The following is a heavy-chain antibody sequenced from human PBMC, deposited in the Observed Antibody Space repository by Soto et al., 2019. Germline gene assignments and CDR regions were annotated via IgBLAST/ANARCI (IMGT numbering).Heavy chain of an antibody. Sequence: GASVKVSWKASGGTFSSYAISWVRQAPGQGLEWMGGIIPIFGTANYAQKFQGRVTITADESTSTAYMELSSLRSEDTAVYYCARDHDEIPGNHWGQGTLVTVSS. CDR3: ARDHDEIPGNH. CDR1: GGTFSSYA. D-gene: IGHD1-1*01. V-gene: IGHV1-69*13. CDR2: IIPIFGTA. J-gene: IGHJ4*02.